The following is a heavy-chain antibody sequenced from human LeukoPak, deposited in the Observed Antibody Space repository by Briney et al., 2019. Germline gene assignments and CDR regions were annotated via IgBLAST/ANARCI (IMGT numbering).Heavy chain of an antibody. V-gene: IGHV3-7*01. CDR3: ARTYAYDATGDRGH. CDR1: GFTFSSYW. Sequence: GGSLRLSCAASGFTFSSYWMSWVRQAPGKGLEWVANIKQDGSEKYYVDSVKGRFTISRDNAKNSLYLQMNSLRAEDTAVYYCARTYAYDATGDRGHWGQGTLVTVSS. J-gene: IGHJ4*02. CDR2: IKQDGSEK. D-gene: IGHD3-16*01.